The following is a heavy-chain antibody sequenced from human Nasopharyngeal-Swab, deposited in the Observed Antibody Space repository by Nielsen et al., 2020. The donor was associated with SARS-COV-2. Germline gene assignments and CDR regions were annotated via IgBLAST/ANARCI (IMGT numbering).Heavy chain of an antibody. CDR1: GFTFSSYA. CDR2: ISYDGSNK. CDR3: ARGSSSYYFDY. Sequence: GPLRLSCAASGFTFSSYAMHWVRQAPGKGLEWVAVISYDGSNKYYADSVKGRFTISRDNSKNTLYLQMNSLRAEDTAVYYCARGSSSYYFDYWGQGTLVTVSS. V-gene: IGHV3-30-3*01. D-gene: IGHD6-6*01. J-gene: IGHJ4*02.